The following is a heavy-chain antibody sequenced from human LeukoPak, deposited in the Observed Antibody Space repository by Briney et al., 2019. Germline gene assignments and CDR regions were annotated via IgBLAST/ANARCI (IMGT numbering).Heavy chain of an antibody. CDR3: ASGSGSYRTPYYYMDV. J-gene: IGHJ6*03. Sequence: GGSLRLSCVASGFTVSSNYMSWVRQAPGKGLEWVSVIYSGGSTYYADSVKGRFTISRDNSRNTLYLQMNSLRAEDTAVYYCASGSGSYRTPYYYMDVWGTGTTVTVSS. D-gene: IGHD3-10*01. V-gene: IGHV3-53*01. CDR1: GFTVSSNY. CDR2: IYSGGST.